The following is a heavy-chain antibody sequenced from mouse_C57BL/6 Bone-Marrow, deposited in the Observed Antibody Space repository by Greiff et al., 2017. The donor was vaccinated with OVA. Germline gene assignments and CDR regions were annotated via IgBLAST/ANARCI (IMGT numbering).Heavy chain of an antibody. D-gene: IGHD4-1*01. J-gene: IGHJ3*01. CDR3: ARENATGAY. V-gene: IGHV5-4*01. CDR1: GFTFSSYA. CDR2: ISDGGSYT. Sequence: EVMLVESGGGLVKPGGSLKLSCAASGFTFSSYAMSWVRQTPEKRLEWVATISDGGSYTYYPDNVKGRFTISRDNAKNNLYLQMSHLKSEDTAMYYCARENATGAYWGQGTLVTVSA.